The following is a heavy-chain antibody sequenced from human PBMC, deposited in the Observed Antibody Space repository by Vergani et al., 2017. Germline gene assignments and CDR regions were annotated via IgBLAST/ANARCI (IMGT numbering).Heavy chain of an antibody. CDR2: VYWNDDE. CDR3: VHRLGYFDWDGAFDV. J-gene: IGHJ3*01. D-gene: IGHD3-9*01. CDR1: GFSLTTGGEG. Sequence: QVTLKESGPVRVKPTETLTLTCSVSGFSLTTGGEGVGWIRQPPGRALEWLAFVYWNDDERYSPSLKSRVTITKDTSKNEVILTMATMDPVDTATYYCVHRLGYFDWDGAFDVWGPGTMVTVSS. V-gene: IGHV2-5*01.